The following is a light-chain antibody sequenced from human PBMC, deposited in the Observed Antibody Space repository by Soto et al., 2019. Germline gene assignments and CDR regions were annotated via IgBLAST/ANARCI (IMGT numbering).Light chain of an antibody. CDR3: MIWHNSAYV. CDR2: YKSDSDN. CDR1: XXXNVDTYR. Sequence: QLVLTQPSSLSASPGASASLTXXXXXXXNVDTYRIYWYQQKPGSPPQYLLNYKSDSDNQRGSGVPSRFSGSKDASANAGILLISGLQSEDEADYYCMIWHNSAYVFGAGTKLTVL. J-gene: IGLJ1*01. V-gene: IGLV5-45*03.